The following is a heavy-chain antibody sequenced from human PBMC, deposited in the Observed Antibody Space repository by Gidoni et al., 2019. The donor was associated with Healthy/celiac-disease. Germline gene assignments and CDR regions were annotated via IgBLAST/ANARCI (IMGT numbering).Heavy chain of an antibody. D-gene: IGHD3-16*02. CDR2: IKSKTDGGTT. V-gene: IGHV3-15*01. Sequence: EVQLVESGGGLVKPGGSLRLSCAASGFTFSNAWMSWVRQAPGKGLEWVGRIKSKTDGGTTDYAAPVKGRFTISRDDSKNTLYLQMNSLKTEDTAVYYCTTDTPGEDYDYVWGSYRVDYWGQGTLVTVSS. J-gene: IGHJ4*02. CDR3: TTDTPGEDYDYVWGSYRVDY. CDR1: GFTFSNAW.